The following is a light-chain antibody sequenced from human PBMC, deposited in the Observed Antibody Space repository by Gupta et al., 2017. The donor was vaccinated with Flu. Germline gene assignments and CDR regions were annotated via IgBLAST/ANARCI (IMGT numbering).Light chain of an antibody. CDR1: NSNIGTST. V-gene: IGLV1-44*01. Sequence: RVTISCPGSNSNIGTSTVNCDQQLPGTAPKLLIYSNNQRPLGVPDRFSGSKSGTSASLAISGLQSEDEADYHCAAWDDSLNGWVFGGGTKLTVL. CDR2: SNN. J-gene: IGLJ3*02. CDR3: AAWDDSLNGWV.